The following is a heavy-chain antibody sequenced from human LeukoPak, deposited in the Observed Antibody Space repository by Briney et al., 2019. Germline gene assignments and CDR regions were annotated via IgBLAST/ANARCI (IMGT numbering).Heavy chain of an antibody. CDR2: IIPIFGTA. V-gene: IGHV1-69*06. Sequence: SVKVSCKASGYTFTSYYMHWVRQAPGQGLEWMGGIIPIFGTANYAQKFQGRVTITADKSTSTAYMELSSLRSEDTAVYYCARDLGQNYGDYFGQINWFDPWGQGTLVTVSS. CDR1: GYTFTSYY. CDR3: ARDLGQNYGDYFGQINWFDP. J-gene: IGHJ5*02. D-gene: IGHD4-17*01.